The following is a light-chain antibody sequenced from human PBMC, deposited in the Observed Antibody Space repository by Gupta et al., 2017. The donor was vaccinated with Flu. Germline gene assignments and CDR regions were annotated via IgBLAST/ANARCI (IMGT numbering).Light chain of an antibody. CDR3: AVWDDSLSGYV. Sequence: QSVVTQPPSASGTPGQRVTISCSGSSSNIGSDYVFWYQQLPGTAPKLLIYRNNLRPSGVPDRFSGSKSGTSASLAISGLRSEDEADYYCAVWDDSLSGYVFGTGTKVTVL. J-gene: IGLJ1*01. CDR2: RNN. V-gene: IGLV1-47*01. CDR1: SSNIGSDY.